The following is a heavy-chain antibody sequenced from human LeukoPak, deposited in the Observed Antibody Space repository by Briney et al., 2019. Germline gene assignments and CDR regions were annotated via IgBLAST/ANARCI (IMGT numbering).Heavy chain of an antibody. V-gene: IGHV3-23*01. D-gene: IGHD6-19*01. CDR1: GFTFSSYA. CDR3: AKGPWSSGWPVDNWFDP. J-gene: IGHJ5*02. CDR2: ISGSGGST. Sequence: PGGSLRLSCAASGFTFSSYAMSWVRQAPGKGLEWVSAISGSGGSTYFADSVKGRFTISRANSKNTLYLQMNSLRAEDTAVYYCAKGPWSSGWPVDNWFDPWGQGTLVTVSS.